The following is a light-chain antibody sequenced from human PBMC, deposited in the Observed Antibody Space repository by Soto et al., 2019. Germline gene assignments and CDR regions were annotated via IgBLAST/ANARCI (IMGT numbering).Light chain of an antibody. CDR1: SSNIGSNT. CDR2: INN. V-gene: IGLV1-44*01. Sequence: QAVVTQPPSASGTPGQRVTISCSGSSSNIGSNTVNWYQQLPGTAPKLLIYINNERPSRVPDRFSGSKSGTSASLAISGLQSDDEADYYCAAWDDNLNGPVFGGGTKLTVL. CDR3: AAWDDNLNGPV. J-gene: IGLJ2*01.